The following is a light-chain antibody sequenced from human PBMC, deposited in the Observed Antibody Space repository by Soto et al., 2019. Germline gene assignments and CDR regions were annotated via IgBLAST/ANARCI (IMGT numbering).Light chain of an antibody. J-gene: IGKJ5*01. CDR1: QTVTSY. CDR2: AAS. CDR3: QQYNSYSIT. Sequence: DVQMTQSPSSLSASVGDSLTLTCRASQTVTSYLNWYQQKPGKAPKLLIYAASTLQSGVPSRFSGSGSGTEFTLTISSLQPDDFATYYCQQYNSYSITFGQGTRLEIK. V-gene: IGKV1-5*01.